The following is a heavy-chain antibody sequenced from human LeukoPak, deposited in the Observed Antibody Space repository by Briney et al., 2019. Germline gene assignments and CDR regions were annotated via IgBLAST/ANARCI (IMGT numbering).Heavy chain of an antibody. Sequence: GASVKVSCKASGGTFSSYAISWVRQAPGQGLEWMGGIIPSFGTANYAQKFQGRVTITADESTSTAYMELSSLRSEDTAVYYCARLLLEATIEDNDYWGQGTLVTVSS. CDR2: IIPSFGTA. V-gene: IGHV1-69*01. D-gene: IGHD5-12*01. CDR1: GGTFSSYA. CDR3: ARLLLEATIEDNDY. J-gene: IGHJ4*02.